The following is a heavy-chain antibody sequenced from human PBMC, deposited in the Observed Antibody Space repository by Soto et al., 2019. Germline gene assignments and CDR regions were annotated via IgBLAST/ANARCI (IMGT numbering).Heavy chain of an antibody. CDR1: GYTFTSYG. Sequence: QVQLVQSGAEVKKPGASVKVSCKASGYTFTSYGISWVRQAPGQGLEWMGWISAYNGNTNYAQKLQGRVTMTTDTSTSTAYMELRSLRSDDTAMYYCLLYDSSGYYYNDAFDIWGQGTMVTVSS. CDR2: ISAYNGNT. J-gene: IGHJ3*02. CDR3: LLYDSSGYYYNDAFDI. V-gene: IGHV1-18*04. D-gene: IGHD3-22*01.